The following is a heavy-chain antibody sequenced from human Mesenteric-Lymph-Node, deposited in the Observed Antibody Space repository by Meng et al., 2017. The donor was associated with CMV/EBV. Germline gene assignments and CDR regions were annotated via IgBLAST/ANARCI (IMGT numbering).Heavy chain of an antibody. Sequence: GESLKISCAASGFTFSSAAMTWVRQAPGKGLEWVSCISSSSSYINYADSVKGRFTISRDNSKNTLYLQMNSLRAEDTAVYYCAKGVVPAARGYYYYGMDVWGQGTTVTVSS. V-gene: IGHV3-21*04. CDR3: AKGVVPAARGYYYYGMDV. D-gene: IGHD2-2*01. J-gene: IGHJ6*02. CDR1: GFTFSSAA. CDR2: ISSSSSYI.